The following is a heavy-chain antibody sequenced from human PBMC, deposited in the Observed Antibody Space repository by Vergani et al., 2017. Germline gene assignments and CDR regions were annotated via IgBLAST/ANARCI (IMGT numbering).Heavy chain of an antibody. CDR3: ARDRRYCSGGSCYLDY. D-gene: IGHD2-15*01. CDR1: GGTFSTCA. V-gene: IGHV1-69*13. Sequence: QVQLVQSGAEVKKPGSSVKVSCKASGGTFSTCAISWVRQAPGQGLEWMGRLIPIFGTTNYAQNFQGRVTITADESTSTACMELSSLRSEDTAVYYCARDRRYCSGGSCYLDYWGQGTLITVSS. CDR2: LIPIFGTT. J-gene: IGHJ4*02.